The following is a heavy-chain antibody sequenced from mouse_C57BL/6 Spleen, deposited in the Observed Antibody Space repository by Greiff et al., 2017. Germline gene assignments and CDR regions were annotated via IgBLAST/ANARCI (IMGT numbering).Heavy chain of an antibody. J-gene: IGHJ2*01. CDR3: ARSLRTGTLDY. CDR2: IRNKANGYTT. V-gene: IGHV7-3*01. D-gene: IGHD4-1*01. Sequence: EVQLVESGGGLVQPGGSLSLSCAASGFTFTDYYMSWVRQPPGKALEWLGFIRNKANGYTTEYSASVKGRFTISRDNSQSILYLQMNALRAEDSATYYCARSLRTGTLDYWGQGTTLTVSS. CDR1: GFTFTDYY.